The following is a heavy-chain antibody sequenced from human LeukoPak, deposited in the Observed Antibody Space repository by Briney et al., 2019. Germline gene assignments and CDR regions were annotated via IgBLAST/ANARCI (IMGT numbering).Heavy chain of an antibody. CDR1: GFSVSNYY. CDR2: IYGTGAT. J-gene: IGHJ5*02. V-gene: IGHV3-53*01. CDR3: VRPSGTFDGGP. Sequence: GGSLRLSCAASGFSVSNYYMSWVRQAPGRGLEWVSVIYGTGATYYADSVEGRFTISRDNSKNTVYLQMDSLRPEDTAIYYCVRPSGTFDGGPWGRGTLVTVSS. D-gene: IGHD3-10*01.